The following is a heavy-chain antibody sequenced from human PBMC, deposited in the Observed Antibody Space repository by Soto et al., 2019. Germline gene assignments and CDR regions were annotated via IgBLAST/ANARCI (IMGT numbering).Heavy chain of an antibody. J-gene: IGHJ4*02. CDR2: IYSDGNT. V-gene: IGHV3-53*01. D-gene: IGHD1-26*01. Sequence: RRLSCAASGFTVSSNYMSWVRRAPGNGLEWVSVIYSDGNTDDADSVKGRFTISRDKSKNTLYLQMNSPRVEDTAVYYCATRVGVPGSYYLDHWGQGTLVTVSS. CDR3: ATRVGVPGSYYLDH. CDR1: GFTVSSNY.